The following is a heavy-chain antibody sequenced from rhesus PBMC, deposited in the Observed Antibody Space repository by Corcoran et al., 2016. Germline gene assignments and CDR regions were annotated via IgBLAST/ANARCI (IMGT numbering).Heavy chain of an antibody. D-gene: IGHD4-23*01. V-gene: IGHV4-169*02. J-gene: IGHJ2*01. CDR1: GGSISSSY. CDR2: IYCSGSST. Sequence: QLQLQESGPGLVKPSETLSVTCAVSGGSISSSYWSWIRQAPGKGLEWIGYIYCSGSSTNSNPSLKSRVARSVDTSKNQLSLKLSSVTAEDTAVYYCASLNTVTRDWYFDLWGPGTPITISS. CDR3: ASLNTVTRDWYFDL.